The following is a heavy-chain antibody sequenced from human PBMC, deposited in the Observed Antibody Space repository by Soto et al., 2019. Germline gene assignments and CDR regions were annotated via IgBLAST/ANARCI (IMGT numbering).Heavy chain of an antibody. J-gene: IGHJ4*02. CDR2: ISPGFGTA. CDR1: GGTFITDA. V-gene: IGHV1-69*01. Sequence: QVQLVQSGAEVKKPGSSVKVSCKVSGGTFITDAIRWLRQAPGRGLEWMGGISPGFGTANSTQKFQGRVTITADESTSTAYMELSSLRSEDTALYYCARGRVTTYLAAFDSWCQGTLVTVSS. CDR3: ARGRVTTYLAAFDS. D-gene: IGHD4-17*01.